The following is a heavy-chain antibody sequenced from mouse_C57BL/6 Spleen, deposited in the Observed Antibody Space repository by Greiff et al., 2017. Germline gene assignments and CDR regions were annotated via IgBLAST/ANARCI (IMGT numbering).Heavy chain of an antibody. CDR3: ARGGIYFYYFDY. V-gene: IGHV5-16*01. Sequence: EVMLVESEGGLVQPGSSMKLSCTASGFTFSDYYMAWVRQVPEKGLEWVANINYDGSSTYYLDSLKSRFIISRDNAKNILYLQMSSLKSEDTATYYCARGGIYFYYFDYGGQGTTLTVSS. D-gene: IGHD1-1*01. CDR2: INYDGSST. J-gene: IGHJ2*01. CDR1: GFTFSDYY.